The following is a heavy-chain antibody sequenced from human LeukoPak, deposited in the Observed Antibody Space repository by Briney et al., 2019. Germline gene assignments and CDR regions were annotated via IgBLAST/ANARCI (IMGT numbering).Heavy chain of an antibody. D-gene: IGHD6-13*01. Sequence: SVKVSCKASGGTFSSYAISWVRQAPGQGLEWMGGIIPIFGTANYAQKFQGRVTITADKSTSTAYMELSSLRSEDTAVYYCASGPHTGYSSSWYGFWGQGTLVTVSS. J-gene: IGHJ4*02. CDR2: IIPIFGTA. CDR1: GGTFSSYA. CDR3: ASGPHTGYSSSWYGF. V-gene: IGHV1-69*06.